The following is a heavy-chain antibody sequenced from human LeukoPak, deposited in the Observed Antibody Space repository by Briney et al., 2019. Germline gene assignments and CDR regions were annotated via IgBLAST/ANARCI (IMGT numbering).Heavy chain of an antibody. CDR2: GHYSGST. CDR3: ARDFRGIAAAGTWFDYYYYGMDV. D-gene: IGHD6-13*01. Sequence: SETLSLTCTVSGGSISSYYWSWIRQPPGKGLEWIGYGHYSGSTNYNPSLKNRVTISVDTSKNQFSLKLSSVTAADTAVYYCARDFRGIAAAGTWFDYYYYGMDVWGQGTTVTVSS. CDR1: GGSISSYY. V-gene: IGHV4-59*12. J-gene: IGHJ6*02.